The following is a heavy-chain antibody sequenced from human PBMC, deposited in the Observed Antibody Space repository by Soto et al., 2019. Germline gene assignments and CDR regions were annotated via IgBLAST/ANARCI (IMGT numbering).Heavy chain of an antibody. D-gene: IGHD3-9*01. J-gene: IGHJ6*02. Sequence: ASVKVSSKASGFTFTISAMHWVRQARGQRLEWIGWIVVGSGNTNYAQKFQERVTITRDMSTSTAYMELSSLRSEDTAVYYCAAGPLYYDILTYYYYGMDVWGQGTTVTVSS. V-gene: IGHV1-58*02. CDR2: IVVGSGNT. CDR3: AAGPLYYDILTYYYYGMDV. CDR1: GFTFTISA.